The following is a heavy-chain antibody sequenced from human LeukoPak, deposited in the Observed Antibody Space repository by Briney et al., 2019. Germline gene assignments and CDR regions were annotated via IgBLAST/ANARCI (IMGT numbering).Heavy chain of an antibody. CDR3: ARGRYGSGPADY. V-gene: IGHV1-2*06. J-gene: IGHJ4*02. Sequence: ASVKVSCKASGYTFTGYYMHWVRQAPGQGLEWMGQINPNSGGTNYAQKFQGRVTTTRDTSISTAYMELSRLRSDDTAVYYCARGRYGSGPADYWGQGTLVTVSS. CDR2: INPNSGGT. CDR1: GYTFTGYY. D-gene: IGHD3-10*01.